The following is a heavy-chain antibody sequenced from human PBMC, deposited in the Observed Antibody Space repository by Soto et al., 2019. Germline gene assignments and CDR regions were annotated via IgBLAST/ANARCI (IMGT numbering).Heavy chain of an antibody. CDR1: GFTFSSYA. J-gene: IGHJ4*02. V-gene: IGHV3-23*01. Sequence: EVQLLESGGGLVQPGGSLRLSCAASGFTFSSYAMTWVRQAPGKGLEWVSALSGSGHSTYYADSVKGRFTISRDNSKNTLYLQLNSLRAEDTGVYYCANKERIPLNWGQGTLVTVSS. CDR2: LSGSGHST. CDR3: ANKERIPLN. D-gene: IGHD2-15*01.